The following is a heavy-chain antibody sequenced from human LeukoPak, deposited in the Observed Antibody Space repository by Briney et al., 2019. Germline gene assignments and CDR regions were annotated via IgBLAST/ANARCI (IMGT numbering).Heavy chain of an antibody. CDR3: ARVPTVTFFDY. CDR2: IYYSRST. V-gene: IGHV4-39*01. CDR1: GGSISSSSYY. Sequence: TPSETLSLTCTVSGGSISSSSYYWGWIRQPPGKGLEWIGSIYYSRSTYYNPSLKSRVTISVDTSKNQFSLKLSSVTAADTAVYYCARVPTVTFFDYWGQGTLVTVSS. J-gene: IGHJ4*02. D-gene: IGHD4-17*01.